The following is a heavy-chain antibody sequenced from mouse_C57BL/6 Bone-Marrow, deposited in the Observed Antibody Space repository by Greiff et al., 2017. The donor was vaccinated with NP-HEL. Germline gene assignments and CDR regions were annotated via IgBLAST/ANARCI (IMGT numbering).Heavy chain of an antibody. CDR3: ARDYYGSIDY. CDR1: GFTFSDYY. V-gene: IGHV5-16*01. D-gene: IGHD1-1*01. J-gene: IGHJ2*01. CDR2: INYDGSST. Sequence: EVKLVESEGGLVQPGSSMKLSCTASGFTFSDYYMAWVRQVPEKGLEWVANINYDGSSTYYLDSLKSRFITSRDNAKNILYLQMSSLTSEDTATYYCARDYYGSIDYWGQGTTLTVSS.